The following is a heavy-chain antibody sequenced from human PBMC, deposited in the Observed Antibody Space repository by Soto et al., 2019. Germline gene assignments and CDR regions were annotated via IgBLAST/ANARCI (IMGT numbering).Heavy chain of an antibody. D-gene: IGHD3-16*01. CDR3: ARGGTPSDY. CDR1: GYTFTNFG. J-gene: IGHJ4*02. CDR2: ISAYNGNT. Sequence: QVQLVQSGAEVKKPGVSVKVSCKTSGYTFTNFGLSWVRQAPGQGLEWMVWISAYNGNTNYAQNFQATVTMTTDTPTSTAYMELRSLRSDDTAVYYCARGGTPSDYWGQGTLVTVSS. V-gene: IGHV1-18*01.